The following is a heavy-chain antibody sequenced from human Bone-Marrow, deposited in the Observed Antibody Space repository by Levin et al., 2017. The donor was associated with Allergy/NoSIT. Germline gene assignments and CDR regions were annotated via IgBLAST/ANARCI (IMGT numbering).Heavy chain of an antibody. D-gene: IGHD1-1*01. J-gene: IGHJ4*02. V-gene: IGHV1-69*04. Sequence: GGSLRLSCKASEVTLRSYSVSWVRQAPGQGPEWMGRAVPLYNISNYGRKFQGRVTITSDKSATAYIELTRLTSDDTAIYYCARDLPGTTWGPFDYWGQGTLVTVSS. CDR3: ARDLPGTTWGPFDY. CDR2: AVPLYNIS. CDR1: EVTLRSYS.